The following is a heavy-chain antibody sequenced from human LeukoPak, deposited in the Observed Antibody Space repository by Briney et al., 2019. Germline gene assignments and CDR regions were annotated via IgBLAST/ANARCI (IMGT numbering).Heavy chain of an antibody. CDR2: IPYSGST. J-gene: IGHJ4*02. V-gene: IGHV4-39*07. D-gene: IGHD6-13*01. CDR1: GDSISSNNYY. CDR3: ARSLPGYLDY. Sequence: SETLSLTCTVSGDSISSNNYYWAWVRQPPGKGLEWIGSIPYSGSTNYNPSLKSRVTISVDTSKNQFSLKLSSVTAADTAVYYCARSLPGYLDYWGQGTLVTVSS.